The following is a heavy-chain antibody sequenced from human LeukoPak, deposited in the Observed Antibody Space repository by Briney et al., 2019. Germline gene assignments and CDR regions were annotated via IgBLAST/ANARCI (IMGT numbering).Heavy chain of an antibody. CDR2: IYTSGST. Sequence: SETLSLTCTVSGGSISSYYWSWIRQPAGKGLEWIGRIYTSGSTNYNPSLKSRVTMSVDTSKNQFSLKLSSVTAADTAVYYCAREYYYDSSGYYYLQFDYWGQGTLVTVSS. D-gene: IGHD3-22*01. V-gene: IGHV4-4*07. CDR1: GGSISSYY. CDR3: AREYYYDSSGYYYLQFDY. J-gene: IGHJ4*02.